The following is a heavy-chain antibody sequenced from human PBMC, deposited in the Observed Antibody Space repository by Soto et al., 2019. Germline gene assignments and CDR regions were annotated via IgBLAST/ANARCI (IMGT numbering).Heavy chain of an antibody. CDR1: GFTFGDYA. D-gene: IGHD3-10*01. CDR3: AKDISGREPVAAFDI. Sequence: PGGSLRLSCAASGFTFGDYAMHWVRQAPGKGLEWVSGISWNSGSIGYADSVKGRFTISRDNAKNSLYLQMNSLRAEDTALYYCAKDISGREPVAAFDIWGQGTMVTVSS. V-gene: IGHV3-9*01. J-gene: IGHJ3*02. CDR2: ISWNSGSI.